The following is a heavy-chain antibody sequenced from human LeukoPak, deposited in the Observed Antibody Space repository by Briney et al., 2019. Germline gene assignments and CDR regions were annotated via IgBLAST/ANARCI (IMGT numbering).Heavy chain of an antibody. D-gene: IGHD2-2*01. CDR2: IRGKGYSDPP. CDR1: VFTFIDSA. V-gene: IGHV3-73*01. CDR3: TVPQSRGSGVPP. Sequence: RGSLTLTCAASVFTFIDSALRCVRQASGKGLEWVGRIRGKGYSDPPAYAASVKGRLTISRYDSKSTAYLQMNSLKAEDTAVNSCTVPQSRGSGVPPWGPGTLVTVSS. J-gene: IGHJ5*02.